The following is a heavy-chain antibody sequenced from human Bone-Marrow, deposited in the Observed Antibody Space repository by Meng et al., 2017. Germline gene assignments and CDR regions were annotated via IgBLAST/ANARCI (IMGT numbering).Heavy chain of an antibody. J-gene: IGHJ5*02. V-gene: IGHV4-4*02. Sequence: QVQLQESGPGLVKPSGTLSLTCAVSGGSISSSNWWSWVRQPPGKGLEWIGEIYHSGSTNYNPSLKSRVTISADTSKNQFSLKLSAVTAADTAVYYCASTYYYDSTGPNWFGPWGQGTLVTVSS. D-gene: IGHD3-22*01. CDR3: ASTYYYDSTGPNWFGP. CDR1: GGSISSSNW. CDR2: IYHSGST.